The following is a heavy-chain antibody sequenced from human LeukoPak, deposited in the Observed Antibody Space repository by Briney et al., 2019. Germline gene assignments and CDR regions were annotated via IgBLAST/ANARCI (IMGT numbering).Heavy chain of an antibody. V-gene: IGHV4-39*07. CDR2: IYYSGST. CDR1: GGSISSSSYY. Sequence: SETLSLTCTVSGGSISSSSYYWGWIRQPPGKGLEWIGSIYYSGSTYYNPSLKSRVTISVDTSKNQFSLKLSSVTAADTAVYYCARTLRYCSSTSCYWFDPWGQGTLVTVSS. CDR3: ARTLRYCSSTSCYWFDP. D-gene: IGHD2-2*01. J-gene: IGHJ5*02.